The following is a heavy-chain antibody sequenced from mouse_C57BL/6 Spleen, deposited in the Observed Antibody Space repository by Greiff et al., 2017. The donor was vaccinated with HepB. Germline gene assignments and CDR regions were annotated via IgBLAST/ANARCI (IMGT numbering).Heavy chain of an antibody. CDR2: IDPTDSYT. V-gene: IGHV1-69*01. Sequence: QVQLQQPGAELVMPGASVKLSCKASGYTFTSYWMHWVKQRPGQGLEWIGKIDPTDSYTNYNQKFKGKSTLTVDKSSSTAYMQLSSLTSEDSAVYYCARATGRYFDVWGKGTTVTVSS. J-gene: IGHJ1*03. CDR1: GYTFTSYW. CDR3: ARATGRYFDV. D-gene: IGHD1-1*01.